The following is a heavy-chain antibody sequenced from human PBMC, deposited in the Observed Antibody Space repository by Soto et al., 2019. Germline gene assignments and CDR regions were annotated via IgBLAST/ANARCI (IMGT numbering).Heavy chain of an antibody. CDR2: IYYSGST. Sequence: QVQLQESGPGLVKPSETLSLTCTVSGGSVSSGSYYWSWIRQPPGKGLEWIGYIYYSGSTNYNPSLWSRVHIAVDTYKNPFSLKLSSVTAADTAVYYCARGGGPRYYDFWRDTYPYYYGMDVWGQGTTVTVSS. D-gene: IGHD3-3*01. CDR1: GGSVSSGSYY. CDR3: ARGGGPRYYDFWRDTYPYYYGMDV. J-gene: IGHJ6*02. V-gene: IGHV4-61*01.